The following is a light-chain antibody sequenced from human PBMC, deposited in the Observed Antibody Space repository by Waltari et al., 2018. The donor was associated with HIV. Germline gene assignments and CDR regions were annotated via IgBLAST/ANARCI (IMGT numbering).Light chain of an antibody. Sequence: DIQMTQSPSTLSASVGDRVTITCRASQSISNSLAWYQQKPGKAPKVLLFLASSLAYGVSSRFSGSGSGTEFTLSIDDLQPDDLATYYCQQFSSHPITFGGGTKGEIK. V-gene: IGKV1-5*03. J-gene: IGKJ4*01. CDR3: QQFSSHPIT. CDR2: LAS. CDR1: QSISNS.